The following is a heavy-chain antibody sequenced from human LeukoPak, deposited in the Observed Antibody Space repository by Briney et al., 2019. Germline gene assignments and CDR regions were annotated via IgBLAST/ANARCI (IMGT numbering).Heavy chain of an antibody. J-gene: IGHJ4*02. CDR3: ASPRSYSGYDFDY. CDR1: GYTFTDYY. Sequence: ASVKVSCKASGYTFTDYYIHWVRQAPGQGLEWMGWINPNSGGTNYAQKFQGRVTMTRDTSISTAYMELSRLRSDDTAVYYCASPRSYSGYDFDYWGQGTLVTVSS. CDR2: INPNSGGT. D-gene: IGHD5-12*01. V-gene: IGHV1-2*02.